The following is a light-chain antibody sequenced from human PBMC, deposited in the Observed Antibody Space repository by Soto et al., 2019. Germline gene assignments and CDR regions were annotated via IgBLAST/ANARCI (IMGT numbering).Light chain of an antibody. J-gene: IGKJ1*01. Sequence: DIQLTQSPSSLSASVGDRVTVTCRASEDIGTYLNWYRQESGKAPQLLIYSATTLQSGVPSRFTGTGSGTDFSLVISGLDLDASATYYCQQSFRTPWSFGHGTRVDI. CDR3: QQSFRTPWS. CDR2: SAT. V-gene: IGKV1-39*01. CDR1: EDIGTY.